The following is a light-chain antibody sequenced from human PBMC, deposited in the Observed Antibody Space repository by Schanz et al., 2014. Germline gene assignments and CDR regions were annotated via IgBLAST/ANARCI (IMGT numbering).Light chain of an antibody. CDR2: DAS. V-gene: IGKV3D-20*02. CDR3: QHRGNWPPLT. J-gene: IGKJ4*01. Sequence: TVLTQSPGTLSLSPGERATLSCRASHSVSSSSLAWYQQKPGQAPRLLIYDASNRATGIPARFSGSGSGTXFTLTISSLEPEDFAVYYCQHRGNWPPLTFGGGTKVEIK. CDR1: HSVSSS.